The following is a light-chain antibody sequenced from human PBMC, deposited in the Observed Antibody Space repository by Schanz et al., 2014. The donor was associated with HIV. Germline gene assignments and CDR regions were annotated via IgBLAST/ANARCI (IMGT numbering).Light chain of an antibody. CDR2: GAS. CDR1: QSFTSKY. J-gene: IGKJ4*01. Sequence: EIVLTQSPGTLSLSPGERATLSCRASQSFTSKYLAWYQQKPGQAPRLLIYGASTRATGIPDRFSGSGSGTDFTLTISRLEPDDFAVYYCQQYGGSPFTFGGGTKVEIK. V-gene: IGKV3-20*01. CDR3: QQYGGSPFT.